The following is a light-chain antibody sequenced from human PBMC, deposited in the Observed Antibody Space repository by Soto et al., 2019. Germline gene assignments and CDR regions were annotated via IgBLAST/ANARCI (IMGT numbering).Light chain of an antibody. J-gene: IGLJ1*01. Sequence: QSALTQPASVSGSPGQSITISCTGTSSDIGRYNYVSWYQQHPGKAPKLMIYDVNNRPSGVSNRFSGSKSGNTASLTISGLQAEDEADYYCSSYTNSGTLGVFGTGTQLTVL. CDR1: SSDIGRYNY. CDR3: SSYTNSGTLGV. V-gene: IGLV2-14*01. CDR2: DVN.